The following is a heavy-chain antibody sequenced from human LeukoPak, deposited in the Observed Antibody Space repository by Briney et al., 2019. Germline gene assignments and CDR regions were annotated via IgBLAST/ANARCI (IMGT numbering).Heavy chain of an antibody. J-gene: IGHJ4*02. CDR1: GYSISSGYY. Sequence: SETLSLTCAVSGYSISSGYYWGWIRQPPGKGLEWIGSIYHSGSTYYNPSLKSGVTISADTSKNQFSLKLNSVTAADTAVYYCAREKQTAGSDYWGQGTLVTVSS. CDR3: AREKQTAGSDY. CDR2: IYHSGST. D-gene: IGHD3-10*01. V-gene: IGHV4-38-2*02.